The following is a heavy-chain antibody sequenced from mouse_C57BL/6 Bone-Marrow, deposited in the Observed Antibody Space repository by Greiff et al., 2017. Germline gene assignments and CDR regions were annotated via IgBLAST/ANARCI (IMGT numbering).Heavy chain of an antibody. V-gene: IGHV1-72*01. CDR1: GYTFTSYW. D-gene: IGHD1-1*01. J-gene: IGHJ1*03. Sequence: QVQLQQPGAELVKPGASVKLSCKASGYTFTSYWMHWVKQRPGRGLEWIGRIDPNSGGTKYNEKFKSKATLTVDKPSSTAYMQLSSLTSEDSAVYYCARWAITTVVADWYFDVWGTGTTVTVSS. CDR2: IDPNSGGT. CDR3: ARWAITTVVADWYFDV.